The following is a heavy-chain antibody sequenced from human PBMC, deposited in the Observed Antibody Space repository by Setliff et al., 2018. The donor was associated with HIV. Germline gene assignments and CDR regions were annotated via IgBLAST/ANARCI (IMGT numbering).Heavy chain of an antibody. V-gene: IGHV3-21*01. CDR2: ISSGNSYI. CDR1: GFTFSSYS. D-gene: IGHD2-21*02. Sequence: GSLRLSCAASGFTFSSYSMNWVRQAPGKGLEWVSFISSGNSYIYYADSVKGRFTISRDNAKNSLYLQMNSLRAEDTAGYYCARVGVVTANKRWDWFDPWGQGVLVTV. J-gene: IGHJ5*02. CDR3: ARVGVVTANKRWDWFDP.